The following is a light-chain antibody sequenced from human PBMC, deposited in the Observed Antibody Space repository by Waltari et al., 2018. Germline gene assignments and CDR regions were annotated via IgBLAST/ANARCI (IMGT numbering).Light chain of an antibody. V-gene: IGLV3-19*01. CDR2: GNN. CDR1: SLRSYY. CDR3: DSWDSSGTHVL. J-gene: IGLJ2*01. Sequence: SELTQDPAVSVALGQTVRITCHGDSLRSYYASWYQQKPGQAPVLVVYGNNKRPSGIPERFSGSTSGNTASLTITGAQVEDEADYYCDSWDSSGTHVLFGGGTWLTVL.